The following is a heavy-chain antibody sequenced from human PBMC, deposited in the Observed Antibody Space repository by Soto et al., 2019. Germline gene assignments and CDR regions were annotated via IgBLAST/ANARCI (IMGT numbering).Heavy chain of an antibody. Sequence: QVQLVESGGGVVQPGRSLRLSCAASGFTFSSYAMHWVRQAPGKGLEWVAVISYDGSNKYYADSVKGRFTISRDNSKNTLYLQMNSRRAEETAVYYCARVPSSSGRAHFDYWGQGTLVTVAS. D-gene: IGHD2-15*01. J-gene: IGHJ4*02. CDR3: ARVPSSSGRAHFDY. CDR2: ISYDGSNK. V-gene: IGHV3-30-3*01. CDR1: GFTFSSYA.